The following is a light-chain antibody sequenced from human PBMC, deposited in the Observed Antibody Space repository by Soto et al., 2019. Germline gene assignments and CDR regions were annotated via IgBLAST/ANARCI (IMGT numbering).Light chain of an antibody. CDR1: SSNIGAGYD. CDR2: GNS. Sequence: QPVLTQPPSVSGATGQRVTISCTGSSSNIGAGYDVHWYQQLPGTAPKLLIYGNSNRPSGVPDRFSGSKSGTSASLAITGLQAEDEAHYYCQSYDSSLSGYVFGTGTKLTVL. J-gene: IGLJ1*01. V-gene: IGLV1-40*01. CDR3: QSYDSSLSGYV.